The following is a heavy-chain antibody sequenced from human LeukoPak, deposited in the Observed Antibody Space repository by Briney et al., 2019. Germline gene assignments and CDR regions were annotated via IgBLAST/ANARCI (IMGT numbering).Heavy chain of an antibody. D-gene: IGHD4-17*01. CDR3: AREMGDYGDYFDY. V-gene: IGHV1-46*01. CDR1: GYTFTGYY. Sequence: ASVKVSCKASGYTFTGYYMHWERQAPGQGLEWMGIINPSGGSTSYAQKFQGRVTMTRDTSTSTVYMELSSLRSEDTAVYYCAREMGDYGDYFDYWGQGTLVTVSS. J-gene: IGHJ4*02. CDR2: INPSGGST.